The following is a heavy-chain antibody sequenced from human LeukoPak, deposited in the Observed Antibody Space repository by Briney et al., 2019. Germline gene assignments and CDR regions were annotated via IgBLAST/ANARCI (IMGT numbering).Heavy chain of an antibody. D-gene: IGHD3-9*01. J-gene: IGHJ5*02. Sequence: SETLSLTCTVSGGSISSGGDYWSWIRQPAGRGLEWIGHIYPSRSTDYNPSLKSRVTISVDTSKNQFSLKLSSVTAADTAVYYCARGYYDILTSHWFDPWGQGTLVTVSS. CDR1: GGSISSGGDY. CDR3: ARGYYDILTSHWFDP. CDR2: IYPSRST. V-gene: IGHV4-61*09.